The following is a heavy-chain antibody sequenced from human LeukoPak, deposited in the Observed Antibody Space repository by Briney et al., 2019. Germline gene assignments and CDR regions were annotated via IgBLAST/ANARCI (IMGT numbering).Heavy chain of an antibody. CDR3: ARMRSGGPTTGY. CDR2: IIPILGIA. Sequence: SVKVSCKASGGTFSSYAISWVRQAPGQGLEWMGRIIPILGIANYAQKFQGRVTITADKSTSTAYMELSSLRSEDTAVYYCARMRSGGPTTGYWGQGTLVTVSS. V-gene: IGHV1-69*04. D-gene: IGHD1-1*01. CDR1: GGTFSSYA. J-gene: IGHJ4*02.